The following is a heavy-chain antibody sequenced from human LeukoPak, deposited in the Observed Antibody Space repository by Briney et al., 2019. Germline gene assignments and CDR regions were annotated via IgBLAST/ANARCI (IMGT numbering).Heavy chain of an antibody. J-gene: IGHJ3*02. V-gene: IGHV3-30*04. CDR1: GFTFSSYA. Sequence: PGGSLRLSCAASGFTFSSYAMHWVRQAPGKGLEWVAAISHDGSNKYSADPVKGRFTISRDNSKNTLYLQMNSLRADDTAVYYCAGLDAAMPAAFDIWGQGTTVTVSS. CDR3: AGLDAAMPAAFDI. CDR2: ISHDGSNK. D-gene: IGHD5-18*01.